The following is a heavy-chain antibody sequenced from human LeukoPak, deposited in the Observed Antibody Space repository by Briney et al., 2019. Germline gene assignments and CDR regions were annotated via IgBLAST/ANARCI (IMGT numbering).Heavy chain of an antibody. CDR1: GGSLSSYS. CDR3: GSSYGGYVLDY. J-gene: IGHJ4*02. D-gene: IGHD5-12*01. V-gene: IGHV4-59*01. Sequence: PSETLSLTCTVSGGSLSSYSWNWIRQSPGKGLEGIGRDYHSGSINYNPSLKSRVTISVDTSKNQFSLNLSSVTAADTAVDYCGSSYGGYVLDYWGQGTLVIVSS. CDR2: DYHSGSI.